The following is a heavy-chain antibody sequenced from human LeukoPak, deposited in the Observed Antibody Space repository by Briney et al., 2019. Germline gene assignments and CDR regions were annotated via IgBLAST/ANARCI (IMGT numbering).Heavy chain of an antibody. Sequence: ASVKVSCKASGYTFTGYCMHWVRQAPGQGLEWMGWINPNSGGTNYAQKFQGRVTMTRDTSISTAYMELSRLRSDDTAVYYCARTRGLSTYYYDSSGYVPLHDAFDIWGQGTMVTVSS. V-gene: IGHV1-2*02. J-gene: IGHJ3*02. CDR3: ARTRGLSTYYYDSSGYVPLHDAFDI. CDR1: GYTFTGYC. CDR2: INPNSGGT. D-gene: IGHD3-22*01.